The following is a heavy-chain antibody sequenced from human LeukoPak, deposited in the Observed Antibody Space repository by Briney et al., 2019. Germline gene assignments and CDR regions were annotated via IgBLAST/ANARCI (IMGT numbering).Heavy chain of an antibody. Sequence: PSETLSLTCTVSGGSISSYYWSWIRQPPGKGLEWIGYIYYCGSTNYNPSLKSRVTISVDTSKNQFSLKLSSVTAADTAVYYCARAYDYVWGSYRSENWFDPWGQGTLVTVSS. V-gene: IGHV4-59*01. D-gene: IGHD3-16*02. CDR1: GGSISSYY. J-gene: IGHJ5*02. CDR2: IYYCGST. CDR3: ARAYDYVWGSYRSENWFDP.